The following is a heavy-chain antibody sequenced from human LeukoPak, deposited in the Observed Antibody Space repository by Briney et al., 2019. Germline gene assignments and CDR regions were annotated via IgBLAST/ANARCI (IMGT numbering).Heavy chain of an antibody. Sequence: SETLSLTCTVSGGPISSSTYYWGWIRQPPGKGLEWIGNIYYTGSTYYNPSLKSRVTISVDTSKNQFSLNLSSVTAADTAVYYCARLIFAYSSCRYSTFDYWGQGTLVTVSS. V-gene: IGHV4-39*01. CDR1: GGPISSSTYY. J-gene: IGHJ4*02. CDR3: ARLIFAYSSCRYSTFDY. CDR2: IYYTGST. D-gene: IGHD6-13*01.